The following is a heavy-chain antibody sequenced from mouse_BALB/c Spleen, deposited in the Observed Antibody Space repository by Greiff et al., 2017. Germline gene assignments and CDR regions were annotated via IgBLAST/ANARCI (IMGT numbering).Heavy chain of an antibody. CDR1: GFTFSSYA. CDR2: ISSGGST. J-gene: IGHJ2*01. Sequence: EVQRVESGGGLVKPGGSLKLSCAASGFTFSSYAMSWVRQTPEKRLEWVASISSGGSTYYPDSVKGRFTISRDNARNILYLQMSSLRSEDTAMYYCAREDWVDYWGQGTTLTVSS. CDR3: AREDWVDY. V-gene: IGHV5-6-5*01. D-gene: IGHD4-1*01.